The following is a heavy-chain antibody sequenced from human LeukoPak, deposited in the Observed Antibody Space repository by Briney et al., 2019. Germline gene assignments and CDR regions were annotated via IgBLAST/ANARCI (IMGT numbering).Heavy chain of an antibody. CDR1: GGSFSGYY. CDR2: INHSGST. CDR3: AREGVTIFGVVNESPPFDY. Sequence: SETLSLTCAVYGGSFSGYYRSWIRQPPGKGLEWIGEINHSGSTNYNPSLKSRVTISVDTSKNQFSLKLSSVTAADTAVYYCAREGVTIFGVVNESPPFDYWGQGTLVTVSS. V-gene: IGHV4-34*01. D-gene: IGHD3-3*01. J-gene: IGHJ4*02.